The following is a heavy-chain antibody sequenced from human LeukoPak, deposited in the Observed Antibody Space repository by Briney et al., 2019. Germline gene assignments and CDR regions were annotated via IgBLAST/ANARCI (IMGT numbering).Heavy chain of an antibody. Sequence: SETLSLTCTVSGGSISSATYYWNWIRQPPGKGLEWIGYIYYSGSTNYNPSLKSRVTISVDTSKNQFSLKLSSVTAADTAVYYCARVPGPTAGYYYYYMDVWGKGTTVTISS. J-gene: IGHJ6*03. CDR1: GGSISSATYY. CDR2: IYYSGST. CDR3: ARVPGPTAGYYYYYMDV. D-gene: IGHD5-18*01. V-gene: IGHV4-61*01.